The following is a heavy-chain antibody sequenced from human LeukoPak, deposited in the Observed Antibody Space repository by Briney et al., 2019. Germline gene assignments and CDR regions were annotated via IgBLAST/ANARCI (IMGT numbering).Heavy chain of an antibody. Sequence: PGGSLRLSCAASGSTFRSYSMNWVRQAPGKGLGWVSSISFSGGYIYYADSLKGRITISRDNAKNSLYLQMNSLRAEDTAVYYCARRATTERGHSYGLDYWGQGTLVTVSS. CDR1: GSTFRSYS. CDR2: ISFSGGYI. CDR3: ARRATTERGHSYGLDY. J-gene: IGHJ4*02. D-gene: IGHD5-18*01. V-gene: IGHV3-21*01.